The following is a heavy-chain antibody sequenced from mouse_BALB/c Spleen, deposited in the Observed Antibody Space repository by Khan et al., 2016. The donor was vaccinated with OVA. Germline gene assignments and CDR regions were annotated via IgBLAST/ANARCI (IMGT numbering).Heavy chain of an antibody. CDR2: ISYSGRT. Sequence: EVQLQESGPGLVKPSQSLSLTCPVTGYSITSDYAWNWIWQFPGNKLEWMGYISYSGRTSYNPSLKSRISITRDTSKNQFFLQLNSVTTEDTATYYCARSVTITTVVATDFDYWGEGTTLTVSS. CDR3: ARSVTITTVVATDFDY. V-gene: IGHV3-2*02. CDR1: GYSITSDYA. D-gene: IGHD1-1*01. J-gene: IGHJ2*01.